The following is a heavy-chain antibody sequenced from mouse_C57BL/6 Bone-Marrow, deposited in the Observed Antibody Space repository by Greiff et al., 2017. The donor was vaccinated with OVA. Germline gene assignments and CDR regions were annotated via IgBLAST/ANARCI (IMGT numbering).Heavy chain of an antibody. CDR2: ISGGGGNT. Sequence: EVKLEESGGGLVKPGGSLKLSCAASGFTFSSYTMSWVRQTPEKRLEWVATISGGGGNTYYPDSVKGRFTISRDNAKNTLYLQMSSLRSEDTALYYCARHRDGNSPFDYWGQGTTLTVSS. CDR1: GFTFSSYT. V-gene: IGHV5-9*01. J-gene: IGHJ2*01. D-gene: IGHD2-1*01. CDR3: ARHRDGNSPFDY.